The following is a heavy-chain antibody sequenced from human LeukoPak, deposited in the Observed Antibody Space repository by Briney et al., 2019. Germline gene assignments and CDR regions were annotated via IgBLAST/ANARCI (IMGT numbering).Heavy chain of an antibody. CDR2: ISYDGSNK. J-gene: IGHJ4*02. Sequence: GGSLRLSCAASGFTFSSYAMHWVRQAPGKGLEWVAFISYDGSNKYYADPVKGRFTISRDNAKNTLYLQMSSLRVEDTAVYYCARGSPDSSSSVDFDYWGQGTLVTVSS. CDR1: GFTFSSYA. D-gene: IGHD6-6*01. V-gene: IGHV3-30*04. CDR3: ARGSPDSSSSVDFDY.